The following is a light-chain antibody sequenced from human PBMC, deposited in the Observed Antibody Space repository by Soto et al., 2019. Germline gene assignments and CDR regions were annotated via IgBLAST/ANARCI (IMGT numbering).Light chain of an antibody. J-gene: IGLJ2*01. V-gene: IGLV2-14*01. CDR2: DVS. CDR3: SSYTSSSTVV. Sequence: QSALTKPASVSGSPGQSITISCTGTSSDIGAYNYVSWYQQHPGKAPKLMIYDVSNRPSGVSNRFSGSKSGHTASLTISGLQAEDEADYYCSSYTSSSTVVFGGGTKVTVL. CDR1: SSDIGAYNY.